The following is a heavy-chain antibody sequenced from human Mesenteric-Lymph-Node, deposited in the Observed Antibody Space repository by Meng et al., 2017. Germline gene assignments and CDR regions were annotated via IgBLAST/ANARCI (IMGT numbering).Heavy chain of an antibody. CDR2: ISGNTAST. J-gene: IGHJ4*02. CDR1: GFTFTNYA. Sequence: EVQLLESGGGLVQPGGSLRLSCAASGFTFTNYAMSWVRQAPGKGLEWLSSISGNTASTYYADSVKGRFTVSRDSSKNTLYLQMNSLRAEDTAVYYCARQGNYDSIGSLDYWGQGTLVTVSS. D-gene: IGHD3-22*01. CDR3: ARQGNYDSIGSLDY. V-gene: IGHV3-23*01.